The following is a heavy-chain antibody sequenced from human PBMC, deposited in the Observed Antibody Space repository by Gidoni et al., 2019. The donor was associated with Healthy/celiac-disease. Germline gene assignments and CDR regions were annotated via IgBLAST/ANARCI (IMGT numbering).Heavy chain of an antibody. CDR3: ARDLVPIVVVPAAIGHYYGMDF. CDR2: ISSISSYI. D-gene: IGHD2-2*02. CDR1: GFTFSSYS. Sequence: EVQLVESGGGRVKTGGSLRRSGAASGFTFSSYSRNWVRQAPGKGLEWVSSISSISSYIYYADSGKARPTISRYNAKNSLSLQMNSLRAEDTAVYYCARDLVPIVVVPAAIGHYYGMDFWGQGTTVTVSS. J-gene: IGHJ6*02. V-gene: IGHV3-21*01.